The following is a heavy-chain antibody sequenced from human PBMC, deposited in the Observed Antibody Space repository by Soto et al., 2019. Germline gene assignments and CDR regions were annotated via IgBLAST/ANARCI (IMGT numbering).Heavy chain of an antibody. CDR1: GGTFSSYA. CDR3: ASKLGQLEVITPGHYYYGMDV. Sequence: SVKVSCKASGGTFSSYAISWVRQAPGQGLEWMGGIIPIFGTANYAQKFQGRVTITADESTSTAYMELSSLRSEDTAVYYCASKLGQLEVITPGHYYYGMDVWGQGTTVTVSS. D-gene: IGHD3-22*01. J-gene: IGHJ6*02. CDR2: IIPIFGTA. V-gene: IGHV1-69*13.